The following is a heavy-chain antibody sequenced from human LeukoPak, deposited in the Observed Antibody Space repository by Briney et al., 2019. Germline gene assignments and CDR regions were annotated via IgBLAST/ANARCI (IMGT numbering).Heavy chain of an antibody. CDR3: ARGRRWLQFLARQFDY. D-gene: IGHD5-24*01. V-gene: IGHV4-4*09. J-gene: IGHJ4*02. CDR1: GGSISSYY. Sequence: PSETLSLTCTVSGGSISSYYWSWIRQPPGKGLEWIGYIYTSGSTNYNPSLKSRVTISVDTSKNQFSLKLSSVTAAGTAVYYCARGRRWLQFLARQFDYWGQGTLVTVSS. CDR2: IYTSGST.